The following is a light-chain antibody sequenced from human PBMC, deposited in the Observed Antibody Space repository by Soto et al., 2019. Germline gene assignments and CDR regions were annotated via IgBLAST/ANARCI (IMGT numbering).Light chain of an antibody. CDR3: QVWDKSSYHYV. Sequence: SYELTQPPSVSVAPGQTARITCGGNNIGRKSVHWYQQKPGQAPVLVVYDDSARPSGIPERFSGSNSGNTATLTISRVEAGDEAGYYCQVWDKSSYHYVFGNGTKVTVL. CDR2: DDS. CDR1: NIGRKS. J-gene: IGLJ1*01. V-gene: IGLV3-21*02.